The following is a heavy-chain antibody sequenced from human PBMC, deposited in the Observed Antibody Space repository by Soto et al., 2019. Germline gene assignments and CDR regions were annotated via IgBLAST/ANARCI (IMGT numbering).Heavy chain of an antibody. CDR1: GGSISSYY. D-gene: IGHD3-10*01. Sequence: PSETLSLTCTVSGGSISSYYWSWIRQPPGKGLEWIGYIYYSGSTNYNPSLKSRVTISVDTSKNQFSLKLSSVTAADTAVYYCARHLSYGSGTSLNYPMDVWGQGTTVTVSS. V-gene: IGHV4-59*08. CDR2: IYYSGST. J-gene: IGHJ6*02. CDR3: ARHLSYGSGTSLNYPMDV.